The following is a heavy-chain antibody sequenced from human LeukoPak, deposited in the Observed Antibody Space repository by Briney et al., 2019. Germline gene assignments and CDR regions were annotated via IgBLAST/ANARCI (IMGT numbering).Heavy chain of an antibody. V-gene: IGHV3-64*01. J-gene: IGHJ3*02. Sequence: GGSLRLSCAASKFTFSSHVMHWARQAPGKGLDHVSAISSSGISTYYANSVRGRFTISRDNSKNMLYLQMDSLRTEDMAVYYCARGGKDGFDIWGQGTMVTVSS. CDR3: ARGGKDGFDI. D-gene: IGHD1-26*01. CDR1: KFTFSSHV. CDR2: ISSSGIST.